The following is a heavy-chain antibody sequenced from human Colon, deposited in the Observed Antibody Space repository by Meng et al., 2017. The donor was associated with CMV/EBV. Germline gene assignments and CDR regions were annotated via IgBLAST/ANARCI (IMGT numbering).Heavy chain of an antibody. CDR1: GGSISSGGYD. CDR2: IYYSGST. D-gene: IGHD2-15*01. Sequence: LTCTGSGGSISSGGYDWSWIRQHPGKGLEWIGYIYYSGSTYYNPSLKSRVTISLDTSKNQFSLKLSSVTAADTAVYYCARDPGSGPAYWGQGTLVTVSS. J-gene: IGHJ4*02. V-gene: IGHV4-31*03. CDR3: ARDPGSGPAY.